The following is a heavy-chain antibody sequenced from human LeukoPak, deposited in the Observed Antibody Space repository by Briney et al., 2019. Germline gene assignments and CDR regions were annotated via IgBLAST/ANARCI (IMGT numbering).Heavy chain of an antibody. V-gene: IGHV4-34*01. D-gene: IGHD4-23*01. Sequence: SETLSLTCAVYGGSLSAYYWTWIRQPPGKGLEWIGEINHGGSTNYNPSLKSRVTISIDTSKNQFPLKLSSVTAADTAVYYCARYLDYGGNSRVFQHWGQGTLVTVSS. CDR3: ARYLDYGGNSRVFQH. CDR1: GGSLSAYY. CDR2: INHGGST. J-gene: IGHJ1*01.